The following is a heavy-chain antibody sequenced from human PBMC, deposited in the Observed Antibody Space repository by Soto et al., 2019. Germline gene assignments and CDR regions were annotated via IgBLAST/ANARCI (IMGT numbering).Heavy chain of an antibody. J-gene: IGHJ5*02. CDR2: VIPIIGII. D-gene: IGHD3-22*01. CDR3: AGDPDSHYNDSHASSYP. CDR1: GGTFSTYT. Sequence: QVQLVQSGAEVKKPGSSVKVSCKASGGTFSTYTITWVRQAPGQGLEWMGRVIPIIGIINYAQKFQGRVTITADKLTGTAYMERTRLRSDDTAVYYCAGDPDSHYNDSHASSYPWGQGTRVTVSS. V-gene: IGHV1-69*08.